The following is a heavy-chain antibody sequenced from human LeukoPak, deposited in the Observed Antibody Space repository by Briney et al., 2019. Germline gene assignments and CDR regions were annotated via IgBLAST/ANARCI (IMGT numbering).Heavy chain of an antibody. J-gene: IGHJ4*02. CDR2: ISGSGGSA. CDR1: RFTFSSYG. CDR3: AKVLQPGYSHIAC. V-gene: IGHV3-23*01. Sequence: GGSLRLSCAASRFTFSSYGMSWVRQAPGKGLEWVSAISGSGGSAYYADSVKGRFTISRDNSKNTLYLQTNSLRAEDTAVYYCAKVLQPGYSHIACWGQGTVVTVSS. D-gene: IGHD6-13*01.